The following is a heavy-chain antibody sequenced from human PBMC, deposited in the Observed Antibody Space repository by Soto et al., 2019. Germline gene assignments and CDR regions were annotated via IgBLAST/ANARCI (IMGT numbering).Heavy chain of an antibody. D-gene: IGHD3-3*01. CDR1: GYTFTSYD. CDR3: ARLSHYDFWSGYPDAFDI. CDR2: MNPNSGNT. Sequence: AASVKVSCKASGYTFTSYDINWVRQATGQGLEWMGWMNPNSGNTGYAQKFQGRVTMTRNTSISTAYMELSSLRSEDTAVYYCARLSHYDFWSGYPDAFDIWGQGTMVTVSS. J-gene: IGHJ3*02. V-gene: IGHV1-8*01.